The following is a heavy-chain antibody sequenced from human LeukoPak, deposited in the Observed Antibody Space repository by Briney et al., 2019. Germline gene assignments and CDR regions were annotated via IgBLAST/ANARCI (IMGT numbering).Heavy chain of an antibody. CDR2: ILSGGSKE. V-gene: IGHV3-33*06. D-gene: IGHD5-12*01. CDR3: AKDQWIEQMLGSHCDY. J-gene: IGHJ4*02. Sequence: PGGSLRLSCAASGFTFSSYGMHWVRQAPGKGLEWVAVILSGGSKEFYTDSVKGRFTISRDNSKNTLYLQMNSLRAEDTAVYYCAKDQWIEQMLGSHCDYWGQGTLVTVSS. CDR1: GFTFSSYG.